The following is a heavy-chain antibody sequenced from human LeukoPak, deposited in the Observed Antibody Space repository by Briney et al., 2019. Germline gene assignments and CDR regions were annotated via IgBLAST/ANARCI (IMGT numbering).Heavy chain of an antibody. Sequence: GGSLRLSCAASGFTFSSYVMSWVRQAPGKGLEWVSAISGSGGNTYYADSVKGRFTISRDNSKNTLSVQMNSLRAEDTAVYYCARDYYFDYWGQGTLVTVSS. CDR2: ISGSGGNT. CDR3: ARDYYFDY. CDR1: GFTFSSYV. J-gene: IGHJ4*02. V-gene: IGHV3-23*01.